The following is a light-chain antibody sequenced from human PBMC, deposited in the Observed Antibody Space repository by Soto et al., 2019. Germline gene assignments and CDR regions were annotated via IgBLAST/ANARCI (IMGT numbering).Light chain of an antibody. Sequence: EIVLTQYPGTLSLSPGERATLSCRASQSVSSSYLAWYQQKPGQAPRLLIYGASSRATGIPDRFSGSGAGTYFTLTISRLEPEDCAVYYCQQYGSSPAFGPGTKVDIK. J-gene: IGKJ3*01. CDR2: GAS. CDR1: QSVSSSY. V-gene: IGKV3-20*01. CDR3: QQYGSSPA.